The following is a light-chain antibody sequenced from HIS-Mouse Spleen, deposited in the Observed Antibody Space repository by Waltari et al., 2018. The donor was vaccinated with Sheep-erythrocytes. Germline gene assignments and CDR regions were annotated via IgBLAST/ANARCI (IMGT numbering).Light chain of an antibody. CDR2: DVS. Sequence: QSALTQPRSVSGSPGQSVTIPCTGNSLDVGGYNYVSWYQQHPGKAPKLMIYDVSQRPSGVPDRFSGSKSGNTASLTISGLQAEDEADYYCCSYAGSYNHVFATGTKVTVL. V-gene: IGLV2-11*01. CDR3: CSYAGSYNHV. CDR1: SLDVGGYNY. J-gene: IGLJ1*01.